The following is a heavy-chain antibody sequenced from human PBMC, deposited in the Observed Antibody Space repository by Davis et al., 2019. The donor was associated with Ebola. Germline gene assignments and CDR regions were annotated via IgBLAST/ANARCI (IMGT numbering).Heavy chain of an antibody. CDR3: ARLGFREGYYFDY. Sequence: PSETLSLTCTVSGGSISSSSYYWGWIRQPPGKGLEWIGSIYYSGSTYYNPSLKSRVTISVDTSKNQFSLKLSSVTAADTAVYYCARLGFREGYYFDYWGQGTLVTVSS. CDR1: GGSISSSSYY. CDR2: IYYSGST. D-gene: IGHD3-10*01. J-gene: IGHJ4*02. V-gene: IGHV4-39*01.